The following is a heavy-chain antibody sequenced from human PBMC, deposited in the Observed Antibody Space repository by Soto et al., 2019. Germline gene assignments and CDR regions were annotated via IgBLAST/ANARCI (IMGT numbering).Heavy chain of an antibody. V-gene: IGHV4-39*01. CDR3: ARLEGLATISYYFDF. Sequence: QLQLQESGPGLVKPSETLSLTCSVSDDSINSDKYYWGWIRQPPGKGLEWIGSIYYRGNAYYNPSLQTRVTIPLDKSRIQFSLKLNSVTAADSAVYFCARLEGLATISYYFDFWGPGALVTVSS. J-gene: IGHJ4*02. CDR1: DDSINSDKYY. CDR2: IYYRGNA. D-gene: IGHD3-9*01.